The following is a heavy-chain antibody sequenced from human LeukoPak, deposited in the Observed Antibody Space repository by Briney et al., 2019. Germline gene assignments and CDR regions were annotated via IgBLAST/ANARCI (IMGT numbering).Heavy chain of an antibody. CDR3: ARDATAMVPLQGGMDV. D-gene: IGHD5-18*01. CDR1: GYTFTSYG. J-gene: IGHJ6*02. CDR2: ISANNGNT. V-gene: IGHV1-18*01. Sequence: ASVKVSCKASGYTFTSYGISWVRQAPGQGLEWMGWISANNGNTNYVQKFQGRVTMTTDTSTSTAHMELRSLRFDGTAVYYCARDATAMVPLQGGMDVWGQGTTVTVSS.